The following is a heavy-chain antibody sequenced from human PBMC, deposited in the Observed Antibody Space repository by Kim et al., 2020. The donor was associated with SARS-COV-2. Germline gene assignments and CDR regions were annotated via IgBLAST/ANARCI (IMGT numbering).Heavy chain of an antibody. D-gene: IGHD6-19*01. Sequence: KVRFTISRDNAKNSLYLQMNSLRAEDTAVYYCARGGYSSSGWSRGYYFDYWGQGILVTVSS. CDR3: ARGGYSSSGWSRGYYFDY. J-gene: IGHJ4*02. V-gene: IGHV3-7*04.